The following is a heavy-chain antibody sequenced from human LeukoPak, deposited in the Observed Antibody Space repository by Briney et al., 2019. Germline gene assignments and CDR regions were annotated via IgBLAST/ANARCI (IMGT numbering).Heavy chain of an antibody. V-gene: IGHV1-24*01. CDR1: GYTLTELS. CDR2: FDPEDGET. CDR3: ATKIGHYGSGSYYHFDY. D-gene: IGHD3-10*01. Sequence: ASVKVSCKVSGYTLTELSMHWVRQAPGKGLEWMGGFDPEDGETIYAQKFQGRVTMTEDTSTDTAYMELSSLRSEDTAVYYCATKIGHYGSGSYYHFDYWGQGTLVTVSS. J-gene: IGHJ4*02.